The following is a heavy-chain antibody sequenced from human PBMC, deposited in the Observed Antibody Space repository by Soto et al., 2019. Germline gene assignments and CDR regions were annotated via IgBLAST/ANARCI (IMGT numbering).Heavy chain of an antibody. CDR3: ARVNRDWNYVLGMKYNWFDP. CDR2: ISSSGSTI. V-gene: IGHV3-48*03. J-gene: IGHJ5*02. D-gene: IGHD1-7*01. CDR1: GFTFSSYE. Sequence: GGSLRLSCAASGFTFSSYETNWVRQAPGKGLEWVSYISSSGSTIYYADSVKGRFTISRDNAKNSLYLQMNSLRAEDTAVYYCARVNRDWNYVLGMKYNWFDPWGQGTLVTVSS.